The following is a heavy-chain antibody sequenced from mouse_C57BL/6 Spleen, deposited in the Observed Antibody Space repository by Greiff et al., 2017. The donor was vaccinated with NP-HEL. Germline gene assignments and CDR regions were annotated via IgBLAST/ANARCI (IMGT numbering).Heavy chain of an antibody. CDR2: IWSDGST. CDR3: ARHDGYDYAMDY. Sequence: QVQLKQSGPGLVAPSQSLSITCTVSGFSLTSYGVHWVRQPPGKGLEWLVVIWSDGSTNYNSALKSRLSISKDNSKSQVFLKMNSLQTDDTAMYYCARHDGYDYAMDYWGQGTSVTVSS. D-gene: IGHD2-3*01. J-gene: IGHJ4*01. V-gene: IGHV2-6-1*01. CDR1: GFSLTSYG.